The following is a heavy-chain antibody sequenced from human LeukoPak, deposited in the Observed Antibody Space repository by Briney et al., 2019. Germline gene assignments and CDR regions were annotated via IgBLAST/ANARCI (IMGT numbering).Heavy chain of an antibody. CDR3: ASSSCRTSCSLCDY. Sequence: PGASVKVSCKASGYTFTSYYMHWVRQAPGQGLEWMGWINPNSGGTNYAQKFQGRVTMTRDTSISTAYMELSRPRSDDTAVYYCASSSCRTSCSLCDYWGQGTLVTVSS. D-gene: IGHD2-2*01. CDR2: INPNSGGT. J-gene: IGHJ4*02. V-gene: IGHV1-2*02. CDR1: GYTFTSYY.